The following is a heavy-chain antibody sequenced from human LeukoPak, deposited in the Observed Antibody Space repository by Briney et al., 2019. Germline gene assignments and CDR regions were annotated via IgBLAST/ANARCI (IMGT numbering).Heavy chain of an antibody. CDR1: GFTFSSYW. CDR3: ARDADLYYYDSSGYLGYYFDY. V-gene: IGHV3-7*01. Sequence: GGSLRLSCAASGFTFSSYWMSWVRQAPGKGLEWVANIKQDGSEKYYVDSVKGRFTIFRDNAKNSLYLQMNSLRAEDTAVYYCARDADLYYYDSSGYLGYYFDYWGQGTLVTVSS. CDR2: IKQDGSEK. J-gene: IGHJ4*02. D-gene: IGHD3-22*01.